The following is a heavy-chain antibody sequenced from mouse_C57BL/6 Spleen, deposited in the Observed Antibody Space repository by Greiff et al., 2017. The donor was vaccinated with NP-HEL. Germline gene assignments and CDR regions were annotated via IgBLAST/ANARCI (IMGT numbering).Heavy chain of an antibody. Sequence: EVKLVESEGGLVQPGSSMKLSCTASGFTFSDYYMAWVRQVPEKGLEWVANINYDGSSTYYLDSLKSRFIISRDNAKNILYLQMSSLKSEDTATYYCARTMVTTGYAMDYWGQGTSVTVSS. CDR2: INYDGSST. D-gene: IGHD2-2*01. CDR1: GFTFSDYY. J-gene: IGHJ4*01. V-gene: IGHV5-16*01. CDR3: ARTMVTTGYAMDY.